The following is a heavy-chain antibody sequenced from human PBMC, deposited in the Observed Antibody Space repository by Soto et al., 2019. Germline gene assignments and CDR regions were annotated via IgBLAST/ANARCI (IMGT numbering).Heavy chain of an antibody. D-gene: IGHD3-22*01. Sequence: RWGSLRLSCAASGFTFSSYAMHWVRQAPGKGLEWVAVISYDGSNKYYADSVKGRFTISRDNSKNTLYLQMNSLRAEDTAVYYCARNTYYYDSSGPLGYWGQGTLVTVSS. V-gene: IGHV3-30-3*01. J-gene: IGHJ4*02. CDR2: ISYDGSNK. CDR3: ARNTYYYDSSGPLGY. CDR1: GFTFSSYA.